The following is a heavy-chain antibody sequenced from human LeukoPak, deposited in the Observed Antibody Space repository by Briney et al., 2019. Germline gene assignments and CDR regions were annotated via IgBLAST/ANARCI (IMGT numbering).Heavy chain of an antibody. J-gene: IGHJ4*02. CDR2: ISSSSSTI. Sequence: PGGSLRLSCAASGFTFSSYSMNWVRQAPGKGLEWVSYISSSSSTIYYADSVKGRFTISRDNSKNTVYLQMSSLRAGDTAVYYCAGAGYSYGAFFDWGQGTLVTVSS. V-gene: IGHV3-48*01. CDR1: GFTFSSYS. D-gene: IGHD5-18*01. CDR3: AGAGYSYGAFFD.